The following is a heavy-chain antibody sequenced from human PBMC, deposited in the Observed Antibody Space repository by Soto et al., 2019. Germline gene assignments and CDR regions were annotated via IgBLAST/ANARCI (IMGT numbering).Heavy chain of an antibody. CDR3: PRGGQLFAGNYFDY. CDR2: ISNYNGDT. V-gene: IGHV1-18*01. D-gene: IGHD3-10*02. Sequence: QVQLVQSGAEVKKPGASVKVSCKASGYTFTSYGISWVRQAPGQGLEWMGWISNYNGDTNYAQKLQGRVTMTTDTSTSPAYMELRSLKSDDTAAYYCPRGGQLFAGNYFDYWGQGTLVTVSS. CDR1: GYTFTSYG. J-gene: IGHJ4*02.